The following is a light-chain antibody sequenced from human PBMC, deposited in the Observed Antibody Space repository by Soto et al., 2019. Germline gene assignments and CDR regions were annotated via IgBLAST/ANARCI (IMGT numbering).Light chain of an antibody. Sequence: QSVLTQPPSASGTPGQRVTISCSGSRYNIGSNTVNWYQQVPGTAPRLLIHRDHQRPSGVPDRFSGSKSGTSASLAISGLQSEDEADYYCAAWDDSLNGYVVFGGGPKVTVL. CDR1: RYNIGSNT. CDR2: RDH. J-gene: IGLJ2*01. V-gene: IGLV1-44*01. CDR3: AAWDDSLNGYVV.